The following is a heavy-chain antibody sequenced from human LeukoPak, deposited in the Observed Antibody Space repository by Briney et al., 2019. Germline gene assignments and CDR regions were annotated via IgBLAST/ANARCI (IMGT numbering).Heavy chain of an antibody. D-gene: IGHD3-22*01. J-gene: IGHJ6*03. CDR1: GFTFSAYN. CDR2: ISTSSSSM. CDR3: ARQSDYYDSSGYYYYYYMDV. V-gene: IGHV3-48*01. Sequence: GGSLRLSCAASGFTFSAYNMNWVRLAPGKGLEWVSCISTSSSSMYYADSVKGRFTISRDDAKNSLYLQMNSLRAEDTAVYYCARQSDYYDSSGYYYYYYMDVWGKGTTVTVSS.